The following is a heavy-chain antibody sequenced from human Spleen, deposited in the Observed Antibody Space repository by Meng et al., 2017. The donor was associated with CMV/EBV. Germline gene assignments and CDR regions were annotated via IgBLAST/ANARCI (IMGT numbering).Heavy chain of an antibody. D-gene: IGHD3-22*01. CDR2: ISSGRSGNTI. CDR1: GFTFSSYE. Sequence: GESLKISCEASGFTFSSYEMNWVRQAPGKGLEWVSYISSGRSGNTIHYADSVKGRFTISRDNAKNSLYLQMNSLRAEDTAVYYCARGYYSDSSGHYYANPHWFDPWGRGTLVTVSS. J-gene: IGHJ5*02. CDR3: ARGYYSDSSGHYYANPHWFDP. V-gene: IGHV3-48*03.